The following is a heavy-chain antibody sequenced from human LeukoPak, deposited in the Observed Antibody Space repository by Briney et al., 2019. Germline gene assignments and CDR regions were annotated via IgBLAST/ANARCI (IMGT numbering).Heavy chain of an antibody. D-gene: IGHD1-26*01. V-gene: IGHV5-51*01. CDR2: IYPGDSDT. J-gene: IGHJ5*02. Sequence: GESLKISCKGSGYSFSTSWIGWVRQMPGKGLEWMGIIYPGDSDTRYSPSFQGQVTISADKSISTAYLQWSSLKASDTAMYYCARRAVSLDWFDPWGQGTLVTVSS. CDR1: GYSFSTSW. CDR3: ARRAVSLDWFDP.